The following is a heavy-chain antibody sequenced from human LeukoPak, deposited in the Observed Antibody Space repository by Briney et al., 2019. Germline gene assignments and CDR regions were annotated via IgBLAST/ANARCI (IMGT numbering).Heavy chain of an antibody. CDR2: INTDGSST. J-gene: IGHJ4*02. D-gene: IGHD4-23*01. V-gene: IGHV3-74*01. CDR3: ASWSYGGNSGL. Sequence: GGSLRLSCAASGFTFSSYWMHWVRQAPGKGPVWVSRINTDGSSTSYADSVKGRFTISRDNAKNTLYLQMNSLRAEDTAVYYCASWSYGGNSGLRGQGTLVTVSS. CDR1: GFTFSSYW.